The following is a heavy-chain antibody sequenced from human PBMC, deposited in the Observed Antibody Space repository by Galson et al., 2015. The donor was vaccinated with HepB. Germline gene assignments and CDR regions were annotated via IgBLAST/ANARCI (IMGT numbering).Heavy chain of an antibody. J-gene: IGHJ4*02. CDR3: ARGLRLRDSNVVVPPAPDY. CDR1: GFTFSTYD. CDR2: ISRGGDDK. Sequence: SLRLSCAASGFTFSTYDMNWVRQAPGKGLEWVSFISRGGDDKYYTDSLRGRFTTSRDDAKNSLYLQINSLTVEDTAVYYCARGLRLRDSNVVVPPAPDYWGQGTLVTVSS. V-gene: IGHV3-21*06. D-gene: IGHD2-2*01.